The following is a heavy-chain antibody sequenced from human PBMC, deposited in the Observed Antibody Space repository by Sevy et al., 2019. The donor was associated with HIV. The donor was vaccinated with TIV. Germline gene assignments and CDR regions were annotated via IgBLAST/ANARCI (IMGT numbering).Heavy chain of an antibody. V-gene: IGHV3-30*02. Sequence: GGFLRLSCAASGFTFSSYGMHWVRQAPGKGLEWVAFIWYDGSDTYYADSVKGRFNISRDNSKNTLYLQMNSLRTKDTAIYHCASDILTGSDFWGQGTLVTVSS. J-gene: IGHJ4*02. D-gene: IGHD3-9*01. CDR2: IWYDGSDT. CDR3: ASDILTGSDF. CDR1: GFTFSSYG.